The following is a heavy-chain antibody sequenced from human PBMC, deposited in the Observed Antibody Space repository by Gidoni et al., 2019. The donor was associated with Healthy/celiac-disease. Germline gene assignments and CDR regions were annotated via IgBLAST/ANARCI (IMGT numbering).Heavy chain of an antibody. V-gene: IGHV3-33*01. Sequence: QVQLVESGGGVVQPGRSLRLSCAAPGFPFSSYGMHWVRQAPGKGLEWVAVIWYDGSNKYYADSVKGRFTISRDNSKNTLYLQMNSLRAEDTAVYYCARDGGVCGSGSYYHCAFDYWGQGTLVTVSS. CDR3: ARDGGVCGSGSYYHCAFDY. CDR2: IWYDGSNK. J-gene: IGHJ4*02. CDR1: GFPFSSYG. D-gene: IGHD3-10*01.